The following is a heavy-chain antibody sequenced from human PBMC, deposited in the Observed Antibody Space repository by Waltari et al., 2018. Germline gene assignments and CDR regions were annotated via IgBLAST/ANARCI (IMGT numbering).Heavy chain of an antibody. J-gene: IGHJ2*01. Sequence: EVQLVESGGRLVRPGGSLRLSCAASGFNFADYGMTLVRQAPGKGLEWVSGISWNGGSKGYGDALKGRFNISRDNAKNSLYLEINNLRVDDTALYHCVREHYHLGYLDLWGRGTLVTVSS. CDR1: GFNFADYG. CDR3: VREHYHLGYLDL. V-gene: IGHV3-20*01. CDR2: ISWNGGSK. D-gene: IGHD2-2*01.